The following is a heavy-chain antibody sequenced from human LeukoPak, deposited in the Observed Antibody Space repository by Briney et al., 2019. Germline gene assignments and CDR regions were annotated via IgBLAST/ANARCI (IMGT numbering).Heavy chain of an antibody. J-gene: IGHJ3*02. Sequence: ASVKVSCKASGGTFTSYAISWVRQAPGQGLEWMGRIIPIFGTANYAQKFQGRVTITTDESTSTAYMELNSLRSEDTAVYYCARDGNSDYVWGSYRYTSVNDAFDIWGQGTMVTVSS. V-gene: IGHV1-69*05. D-gene: IGHD3-16*02. CDR2: IIPIFGTA. CDR1: GGTFTSYA. CDR3: ARDGNSDYVWGSYRYTSVNDAFDI.